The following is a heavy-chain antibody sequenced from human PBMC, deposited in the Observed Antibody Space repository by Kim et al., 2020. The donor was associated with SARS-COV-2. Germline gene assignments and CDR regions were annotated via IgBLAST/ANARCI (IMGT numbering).Heavy chain of an antibody. D-gene: IGHD1-26*01. J-gene: IGHJ4*02. CDR2: IKQDGSEK. V-gene: IGHV3-7*01. CDR3: ARSIVGATTGGDY. Sequence: GGSLRLSCAASGFTFSSYWMSWVRQAPGKGLEWVANIKQDGSEKYYLDSVKGRFTISRDNAKNSLYLQMNSLRAEDTAVYYWARSIVGATTGGDYWGQGTLVTVSS. CDR1: GFTFSSYW.